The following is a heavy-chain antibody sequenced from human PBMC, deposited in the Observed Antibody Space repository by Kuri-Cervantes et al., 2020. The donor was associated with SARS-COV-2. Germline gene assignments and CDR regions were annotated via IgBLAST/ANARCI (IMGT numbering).Heavy chain of an antibody. CDR2: INHSGST. D-gene: IGHD3-3*01. J-gene: IGHJ4*02. V-gene: IGHV4-34*01. CDR3: ARVKRITIFGVSTNKAYYFDY. CDR1: GGSFSGYY. Sequence: GSLRLSCAVYGGSFSGYYWSWIRQPPGKGLEWIGEINHSGSTNYNPSLRSRVTISIDTSKNQFSLKVKSVTAADTAVYYCARVKRITIFGVSTNKAYYFDYWGQGTLVTVSS.